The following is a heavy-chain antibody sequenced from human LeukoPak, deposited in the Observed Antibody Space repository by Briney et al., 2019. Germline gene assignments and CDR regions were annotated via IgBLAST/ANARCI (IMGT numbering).Heavy chain of an antibody. D-gene: IGHD2-8*01. CDR1: GFTSSSYW. Sequence: PRGSLRLSCAASGFTSSSYWMHWVRQAPGKGLVWVSRTNSDGSSTSYADSVKGRFTISRDNAKNTLYLQMNSLRAEDTAVYYCARESNEYYYYYMDVWGKGTTVTVSS. V-gene: IGHV3-74*01. CDR2: TNSDGSST. CDR3: ARESNEYYYYYMDV. J-gene: IGHJ6*03.